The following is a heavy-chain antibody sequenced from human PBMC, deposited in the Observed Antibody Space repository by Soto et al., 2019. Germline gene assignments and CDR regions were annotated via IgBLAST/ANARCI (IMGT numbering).Heavy chain of an antibody. V-gene: IGHV2-5*02. J-gene: IGHJ3*02. CDR3: AHRRHYGDYGDI. D-gene: IGHD4-17*01. CDR2: IYWDDDK. Sequence: QITLKESGPTLVKPTQTLTLTCTFSGFSLSTSGVGVGWIRQPPGKALEWLALIYWDDDKRYSPSLKSRLTSTKDTSKNQVVLTMTNMDPVDTATDYWAHRRHYGDYGDIWGQGTMVTVSS. CDR1: GFSLSTSGVG.